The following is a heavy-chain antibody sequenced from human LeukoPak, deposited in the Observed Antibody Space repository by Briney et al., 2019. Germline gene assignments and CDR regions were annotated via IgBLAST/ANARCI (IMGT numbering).Heavy chain of an antibody. CDR3: ARRGSGTPRPNFDH. D-gene: IGHD1-26*01. V-gene: IGHV1-2*02. Sequence: ASVRVSCKASGYTFNGYYMHWVRQAPGQGLEWMGLINPNSGGTKYAQKFQGRVTMTWDTSISTAYMELSSLRSDDTAVYYCARRGSGTPRPNFDHWGQGNLVTVSS. CDR1: GYTFNGYY. CDR2: INPNSGGT. J-gene: IGHJ4*02.